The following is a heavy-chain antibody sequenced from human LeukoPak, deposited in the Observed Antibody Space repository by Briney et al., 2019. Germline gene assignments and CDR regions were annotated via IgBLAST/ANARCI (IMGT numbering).Heavy chain of an antibody. CDR1: GGTFSSYA. D-gene: IGHD6-13*01. CDR3: ARERPPGDSSNWFLEGYFDI. Sequence: GSSVKVSRKASGGTFSSYAITWVRQAPGQGLEWMGRIIPIFGTAKYAQKFQGRVTITTDESTSTAYMELSTLRSDDTAVYYCARERPPGDSSNWFLEGYFDIWGQGTLVTVSS. J-gene: IGHJ4*02. V-gene: IGHV1-69*05. CDR2: IIPIFGTA.